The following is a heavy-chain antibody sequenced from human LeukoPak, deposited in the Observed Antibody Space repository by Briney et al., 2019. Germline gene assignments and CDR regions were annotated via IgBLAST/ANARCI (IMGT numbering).Heavy chain of an antibody. CDR3: TRDLPYSSSWESIDY. CDR1: GYTFTSYY. CDR2: INPTGGST. V-gene: IGHV1-46*01. Sequence: ASVKVSCKASGYTFTSYYMHWVRQAPGEGLEWMGIINPTGGSTSYAQKFQGRVTMTRDTSTSTVYMELSSLRSEDTAVYYCTRDLPYSSSWESIDYWGQGTLVTVSS. D-gene: IGHD6-13*01. J-gene: IGHJ4*02.